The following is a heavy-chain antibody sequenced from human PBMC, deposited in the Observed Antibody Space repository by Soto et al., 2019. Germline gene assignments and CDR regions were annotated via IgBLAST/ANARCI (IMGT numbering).Heavy chain of an antibody. J-gene: IGHJ4*02. Sequence: ASVKVSCKASGYTFTGYYMHWVRQAPGQGLEWMGWINPNSGGTNYAQKFQGWVTMTRDTSISTAYMELSRLRSDDTAVYYCARADSMVRGVIGEGSIFDYWGQGTLVTVSS. CDR1: GYTFTGYY. CDR2: INPNSGGT. D-gene: IGHD3-10*01. V-gene: IGHV1-2*04. CDR3: ARADSMVRGVIGEGSIFDY.